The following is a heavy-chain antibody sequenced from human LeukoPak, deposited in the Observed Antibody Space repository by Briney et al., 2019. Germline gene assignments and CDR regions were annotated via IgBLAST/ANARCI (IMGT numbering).Heavy chain of an antibody. J-gene: IGHJ3*02. Sequence: ASVKVSCKASGYTFTSYGISWVRQAPGQGLEWMGWISAYNGNTNYARKLQGRVTMTTDTSTSTAYMELRSLRSDDTAVYYCASTTRRDRSGAFDIWGQGTMVTVSS. CDR3: ASTTRRDRSGAFDI. CDR2: ISAYNGNT. D-gene: IGHD4-17*01. CDR1: GYTFTSYG. V-gene: IGHV1-18*01.